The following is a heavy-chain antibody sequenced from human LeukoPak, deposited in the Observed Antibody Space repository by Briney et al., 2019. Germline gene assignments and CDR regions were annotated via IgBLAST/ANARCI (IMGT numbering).Heavy chain of an antibody. Sequence: GGSLRLSCVASGFTFSNHAMNWVRQAPGKGPEWVSPISGSGENTYYVDYVRSRFTIYRDNPRNTLYLQLNSLRAEDKVIYYCGKDLGTVPAAIIAFDIWGQGTMVTVSS. CDR1: GFTFSNHA. V-gene: IGHV3-23*01. CDR3: GKDLGTVPAAIIAFDI. D-gene: IGHD2-2*01. CDR2: ISGSGENT. J-gene: IGHJ3*02.